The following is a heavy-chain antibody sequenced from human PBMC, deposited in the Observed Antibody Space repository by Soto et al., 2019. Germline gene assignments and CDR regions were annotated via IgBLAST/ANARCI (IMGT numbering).Heavy chain of an antibody. CDR3: AKSGGMLSYDFDC. D-gene: IGHD2-15*01. CDR1: GGSISSNAYS. J-gene: IGHJ4*02. CDR2: IYHSGNT. V-gene: IGHV4-30-2*01. Sequence: QLQLQESGSGLVKPSQTLSLTCAVSGGSISSNAYSWSWIRQPPGKGLEWIGHIYHSGNTYYNPSLKSRVTISVDRSKKQFSLKLNSVTAADTAVYYCAKSGGMLSYDFDCWGQGTLVTVSS.